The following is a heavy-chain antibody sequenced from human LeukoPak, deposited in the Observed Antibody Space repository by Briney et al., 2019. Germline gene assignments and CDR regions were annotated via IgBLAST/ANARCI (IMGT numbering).Heavy chain of an antibody. V-gene: IGHV3-53*01. J-gene: IGHJ4*02. Sequence: HPGGSLRLSCAASGFTVSSNYMSWVRQAPGKGLEWVSVIYSGGSTYYADSVKGRFTISRDNYKNTLYLQMNSLRAEDTAVYYCARDFYDSRAYYHDYWRQGTLVTVSS. CDR1: GFTVSSNY. CDR2: IYSGGST. CDR3: ARDFYDSRAYYHDY. D-gene: IGHD3-22*01.